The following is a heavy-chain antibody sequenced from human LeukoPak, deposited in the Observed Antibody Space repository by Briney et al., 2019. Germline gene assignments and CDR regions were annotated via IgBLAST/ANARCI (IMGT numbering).Heavy chain of an antibody. CDR1: GFTVSSNY. V-gene: IGHV3-66*02. D-gene: IGHD2-2*01. CDR2: IYSGGST. Sequence: PGGSLRLSCAASGFTVSSNYMSWVRQAPGKGLEWVSVIYSGGSTYYADSVKGRFTISRDNSKNTLYLQMNSLRAEDTAVYYCARGGLVPAAARVIGFDTWGQGTMVTVSS. CDR3: ARGGLVPAAARVIGFDT. J-gene: IGHJ3*02.